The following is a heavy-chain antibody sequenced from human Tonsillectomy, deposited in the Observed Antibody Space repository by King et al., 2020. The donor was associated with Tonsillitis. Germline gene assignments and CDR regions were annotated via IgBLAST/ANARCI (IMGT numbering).Heavy chain of an antibody. D-gene: IGHD1-1*01. CDR3: AKAIKWNDDFDY. Sequence: VQLVESGGGLVQPGGSLRLSCAASGFTFHFYAMNWVRQTPGQGLELVSSISGSGGTTYYADSVKGRFTISRDNSKNTLYLQMNSLRAADTAIYYCAKAIKWNDDFDYWGPGTLVTVSS. CDR1: GFTFHFYA. CDR2: ISGSGGTT. V-gene: IGHV3-23*04. J-gene: IGHJ4*02.